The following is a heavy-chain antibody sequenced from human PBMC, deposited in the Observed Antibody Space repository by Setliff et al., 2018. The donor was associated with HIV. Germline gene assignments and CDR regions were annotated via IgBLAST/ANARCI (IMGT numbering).Heavy chain of an antibody. CDR2: ISSSASSI. CDR1: GFTFSSFA. V-gene: IGHV3-48*03. D-gene: IGHD5-12*01. CDR3: AREGRDGYTSADAFDI. J-gene: IGHJ3*02. Sequence: GGSLRLSCAASGFTFSSFAMHWVRQAPGKGLEWVSYISSSASSIHYADSVKGRFTISRDNAKNSLYLQMNSLRAEDTAVYYCAREGRDGYTSADAFDIWGHGTMVTVSS.